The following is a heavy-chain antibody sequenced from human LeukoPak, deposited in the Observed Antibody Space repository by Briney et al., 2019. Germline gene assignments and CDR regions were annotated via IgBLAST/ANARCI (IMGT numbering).Heavy chain of an antibody. CDR2: ISAYNGKT. CDR3: ARVNSGYDYDYYGMDV. J-gene: IGHJ6*02. D-gene: IGHD5-12*01. V-gene: IGHV1-18*01. Sequence: ASVKVSCKASGYTFTSYGISWVRQAPGQGLEWMGWISAYNGKTNHAQKLQGRVTMTTDTSTSTAYMELRSLRSDDTAVYYCARVNSGYDYDYYGMDVWGQGTTVTVSS. CDR1: GYTFTSYG.